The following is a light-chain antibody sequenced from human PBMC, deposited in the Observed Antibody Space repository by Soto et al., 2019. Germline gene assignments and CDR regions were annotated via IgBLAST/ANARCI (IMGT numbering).Light chain of an antibody. V-gene: IGKV3-20*01. CDR1: RSITWSY. CDR3: KHYVTSPYA. CDR2: GAS. Sequence: IVLTQSPGIRSLSPGEKATLSCRASRSITWSYLAWYQKKPGQAPRLLIYGASRRPSGIPDRFSGSGSGTDFTLTITTLEPEDSAVYYCKHYVTSPYAFVQGTKLEI. J-gene: IGKJ2*01.